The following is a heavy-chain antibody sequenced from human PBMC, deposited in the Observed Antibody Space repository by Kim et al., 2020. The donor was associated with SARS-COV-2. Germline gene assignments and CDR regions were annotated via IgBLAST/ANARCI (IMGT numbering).Heavy chain of an antibody. D-gene: IGHD3-3*01. CDR1: GGSISSGSYY. CDR2: IYTSGST. J-gene: IGHJ5*02. Sequence: SETLSLTCTVSGGSISSGSYYWSWIRQPAGKGLEWIGRIYTSGSTNYNPSLKSRVTISVDTSKNQFPLKLSSMTAADTAVYYCAREYLHYDFWCGYSKLGWFDPWGQGTLVTVSS. V-gene: IGHV4-61*02. CDR3: AREYLHYDFWCGYSKLGWFDP.